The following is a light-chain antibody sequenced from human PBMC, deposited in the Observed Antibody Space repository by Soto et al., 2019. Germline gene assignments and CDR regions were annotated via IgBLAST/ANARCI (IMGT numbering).Light chain of an antibody. CDR3: QQYNRDST. CDR2: DAS. Sequence: DIQMTQSPSTLSASVGDRVTITCRASQSINSWLAWYQQKPGKAPELLIYDASSLQSGVPSRFSGSGSGTQFILTISSLQPDDFASYYCQQYNRDSTFGQGTKLEIK. V-gene: IGKV1-5*01. J-gene: IGKJ2*01. CDR1: QSINSW.